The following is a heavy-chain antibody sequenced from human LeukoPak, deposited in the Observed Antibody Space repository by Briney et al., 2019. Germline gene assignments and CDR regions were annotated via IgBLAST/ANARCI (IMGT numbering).Heavy chain of an antibody. Sequence: SETLSLTCTVSGGSISSYYWSWIRQPPGKGLEWIGSIYYNGSTYYNPSLKSRVTISVDTSKNQFSLKLSSVTAADTAVYYCARVYYDSSGYYLGYFDYWGQGTLVTVSS. D-gene: IGHD3-22*01. V-gene: IGHV4-59*12. CDR3: ARVYYDSSGYYLGYFDY. CDR2: IYYNGST. J-gene: IGHJ4*02. CDR1: GGSISSYY.